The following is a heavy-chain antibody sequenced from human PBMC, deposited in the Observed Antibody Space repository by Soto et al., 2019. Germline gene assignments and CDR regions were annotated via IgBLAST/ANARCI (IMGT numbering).Heavy chain of an antibody. V-gene: IGHV1-69*02. CDR2: IVPYLSVT. Sequence: QVPLVQSGAEVKKPGSSVKVSCTASGGTFSKYSISWIRQAPGQGLEWMGRIVPYLSVTNYAQKFKGRVTITADKSTGTAYKELNNLRSEDTAVYFCASGSAPVVDYWGQGTLITVSS. CDR3: ASGSAPVVDY. D-gene: IGHD3-10*01. CDR1: GGTFSKYS. J-gene: IGHJ4*02.